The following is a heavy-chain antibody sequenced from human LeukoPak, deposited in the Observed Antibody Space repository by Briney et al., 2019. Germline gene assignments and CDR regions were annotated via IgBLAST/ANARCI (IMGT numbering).Heavy chain of an antibody. D-gene: IGHD6-19*01. CDR1: GFAFSVYE. Sequence: LSYAASGFAFSVYEMYWVRQAPXXXXXWVSYISSSGTTRYYADSVKGRFTISRDNAKNSLYLQMNSLRAEDTAVYYCTTLTVASSFDYWGQGTLVTVSS. CDR2: ISSSGTTR. V-gene: IGHV3-48*03. CDR3: TTLTVASSFDY. J-gene: IGHJ4*02.